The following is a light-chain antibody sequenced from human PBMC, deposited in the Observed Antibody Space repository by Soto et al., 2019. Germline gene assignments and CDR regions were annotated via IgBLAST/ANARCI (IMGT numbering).Light chain of an antibody. CDR2: GAS. V-gene: IGKV3-15*01. CDR1: QNLSRN. Sequence: EIVMTQSPATLSVSSGERATLSCRASQNLSRNLAWYQQRPGQAPRLLIHGASTRATGVPARFSGSGYGTDSTHPISSLQYEDFAVYSCQQYDRWPHTFGQGNKLQIK. J-gene: IGKJ2*01. CDR3: QQYDRWPHT.